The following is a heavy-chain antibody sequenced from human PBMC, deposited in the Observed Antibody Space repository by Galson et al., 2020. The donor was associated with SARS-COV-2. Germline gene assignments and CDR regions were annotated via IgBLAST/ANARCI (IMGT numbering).Heavy chain of an antibody. J-gene: IGHJ4*02. D-gene: IGHD6-19*01. Sequence: GGSLRLSCAASGFTFSSYAMHWVRQAPGKGLEWVAVISYDGSNKYYADSVKGRFTISRDNSKNTLYLQMNSLRAEDTAVYYCARDVQPYSSGWYPSDYWGQGTLVTVSS. CDR3: ARDVQPYSSGWYPSDY. CDR2: ISYDGSNK. V-gene: IGHV3-30*04. CDR1: GFTFSSYA.